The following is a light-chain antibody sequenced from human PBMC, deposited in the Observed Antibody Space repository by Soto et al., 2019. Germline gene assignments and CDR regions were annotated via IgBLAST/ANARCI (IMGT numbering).Light chain of an antibody. Sequence: ALTQPRSVSGSPGQSVTISCTGTSSDVGGYNFVSWYQQYPGKAPKLIIYDVTKGPSGVPDRFSGSKSGNTASLTISGLQTDDEADYYCCSYAGSYTHVFGTGTKVTVL. CDR1: SSDVGGYNF. CDR3: CSYAGSYTHV. CDR2: DVT. V-gene: IGLV2-11*01. J-gene: IGLJ1*01.